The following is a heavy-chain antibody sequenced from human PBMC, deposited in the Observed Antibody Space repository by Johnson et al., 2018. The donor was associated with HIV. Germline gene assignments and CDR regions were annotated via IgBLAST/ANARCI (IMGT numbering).Heavy chain of an antibody. V-gene: IGHV3-7*02. D-gene: IGHD6-19*01. CDR1: GFTFSSYW. CDR2: IKQDGSEK. CDR3: ARSGNRQWLVRGAFDI. J-gene: IGHJ3*02. Sequence: VQLVESGGGVVQPGGSLRLSCAASGFTFSSYWMSWVRQAPGKGLEWVANIKQDGSEKYYVDSVKGRFTISRDNAKNSLYLQMNSLRAEDTAVYYCARSGNRQWLVRGAFDIWGQGTMVTVSS.